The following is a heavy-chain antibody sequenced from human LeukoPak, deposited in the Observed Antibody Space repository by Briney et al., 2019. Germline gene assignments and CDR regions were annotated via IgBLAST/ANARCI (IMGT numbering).Heavy chain of an antibody. CDR3: ARGGPRDGYDY. CDR2: ISSLSSYI. V-gene: IGHV3-21*01. J-gene: IGHJ4*02. D-gene: IGHD5-18*01. CDR1: GFTFSSYS. Sequence: GGSLRLSCAASGFTFSSYSMNWVRQAPGKGLEWVSSISSLSSYIYYADSLKGRFTISRDNAKNSLYLQMNSRRAEDTAVYYCARGGPRDGYDYWGQGTLVTVSS.